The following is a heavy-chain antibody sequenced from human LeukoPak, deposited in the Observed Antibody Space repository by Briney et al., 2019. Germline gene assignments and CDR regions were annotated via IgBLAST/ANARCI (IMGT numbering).Heavy chain of an antibody. J-gene: IGHJ5*02. V-gene: IGHV3-21*01. D-gene: IGHD5-12*01. Sequence: GGSLRLSCAASGFTFSSYSMNWVRQAPGKGLEWVSSISSSSSYIYYADSVKGRFTISRDNAKNSLYLQMNSLRAEDTAVYYCARDIVATIRWDPFDPWGQGTLVTVSS. CDR2: ISSSSSYI. CDR3: ARDIVATIRWDPFDP. CDR1: GFTFSSYS.